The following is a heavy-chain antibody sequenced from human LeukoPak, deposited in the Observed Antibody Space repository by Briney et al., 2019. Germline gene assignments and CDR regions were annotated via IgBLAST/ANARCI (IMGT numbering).Heavy chain of an antibody. J-gene: IGHJ4*02. V-gene: IGHV1-2*02. CDR2: INPNSGGT. D-gene: IGHD2-2*01. Sequence: ASVKVSCKASGYTFTGYYMHWVRQAPGQGLEWMGWINPNSGGTNYAQKFQGRVTMTRDTSISTAYMELGRLRSDDTAVYYCARGYCSSTSCYADYWGQGTLVTVSS. CDR3: ARGYCSSTSCYADY. CDR1: GYTFTGYY.